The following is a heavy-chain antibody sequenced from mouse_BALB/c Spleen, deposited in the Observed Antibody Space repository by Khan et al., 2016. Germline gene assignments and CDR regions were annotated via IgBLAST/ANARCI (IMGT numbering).Heavy chain of an antibody. CDR1: GFSLTSYG. Sequence: VQLKESGPGLVAPSQSLSITCTVSGFSLTSYGVHWVRQPPGKGLEWLGVIWAGGGTNYNSALMSRLSISKDNSKSQVFFKMNSLQTDDTAMYYCARLEEIWGQGTTLTVSS. CDR2: IWAGGGT. CDR3: ARLEEI. J-gene: IGHJ2*01. V-gene: IGHV2-9*02.